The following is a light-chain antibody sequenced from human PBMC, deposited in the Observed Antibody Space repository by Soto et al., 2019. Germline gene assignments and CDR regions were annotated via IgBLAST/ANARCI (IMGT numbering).Light chain of an antibody. Sequence: DIVITQSPLSLPVTPGEPASISCRSSQSLLHSNGYNYLDWYLQKPGQSPQLLIYLGSNRASGVPDRFSGSGSGTDFTLKISRVEAEDVGVYYCMPALQFPQTFAQGPKV. CDR2: LGS. J-gene: IGKJ1*01. V-gene: IGKV2-28*01. CDR1: QSLLHSNGYNY. CDR3: MPALQFPQT.